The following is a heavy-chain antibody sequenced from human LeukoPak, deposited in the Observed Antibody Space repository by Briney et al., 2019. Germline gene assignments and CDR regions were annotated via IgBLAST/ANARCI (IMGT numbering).Heavy chain of an antibody. CDR1: GFTFSSYG. D-gene: IGHD1-26*01. V-gene: IGHV3-30*02. CDR3: TRDLVGATSDF. Sequence: GGSLRLSCAASGFTFSSYGMHWVRQAPGKGLEWVAFIRYDGGNKYYADSVKGRFTISRDNSKNTVYLQMNSLRAEDTAVYYCTRDLVGATSDFWGQGTLVTVSS. J-gene: IGHJ4*02. CDR2: IRYDGGNK.